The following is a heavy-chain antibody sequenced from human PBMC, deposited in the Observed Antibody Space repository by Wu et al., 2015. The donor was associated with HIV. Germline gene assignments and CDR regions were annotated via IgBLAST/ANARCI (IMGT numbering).Heavy chain of an antibody. J-gene: IGHJ5*02. CDR3: ARALSYIAVADL. Sequence: QVQLVQSGAEVKKPGASVKVSCKASGYTFISYGISWVRQAPGQGLEWMGWISVYNGNTNYAQKFQGRVTMTRDTSTSTVYMELSSLRSEDTAVYYCARALSYIAVADLWGQGTLVTVSS. D-gene: IGHD6-19*01. CDR2: ISVYNGNT. V-gene: IGHV1-18*01. CDR1: GYTFISYG.